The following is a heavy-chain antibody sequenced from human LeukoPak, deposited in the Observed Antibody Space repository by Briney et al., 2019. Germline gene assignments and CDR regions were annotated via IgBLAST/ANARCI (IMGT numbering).Heavy chain of an antibody. CDR3: VGDGRDGYNIYFHH. D-gene: IGHD5-24*01. J-gene: IGHJ1*01. V-gene: IGHV3-64D*06. CDR1: GFAFSTYA. CDR2: ISGNGVST. Sequence: PGGSLRLSCAASGFAFSTYAMTWVRQAPGRGLQYVSVISGNGVSTSYADSVKGRFTISRDNSKNTVYLQMTGLRAEDTAVYYCVGDGRDGYNIYFHHWGQGTLVTVSS.